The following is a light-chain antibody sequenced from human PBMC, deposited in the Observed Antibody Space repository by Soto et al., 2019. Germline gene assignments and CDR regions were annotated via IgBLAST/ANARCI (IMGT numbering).Light chain of an antibody. CDR3: GTWDSSLGAVL. CDR2: ENN. Sequence: QSVLTQPPSVSAAPGQKVTISCSGSSSNIGKNYVSWYQQLPGTPPKLLIHENNKRPSGIPDRFSGSKSGTSATLGITGLQTGDEADYYCGTWDSSLGAVLFGGRTKLTVL. J-gene: IGLJ2*01. CDR1: SSNIGKNY. V-gene: IGLV1-51*02.